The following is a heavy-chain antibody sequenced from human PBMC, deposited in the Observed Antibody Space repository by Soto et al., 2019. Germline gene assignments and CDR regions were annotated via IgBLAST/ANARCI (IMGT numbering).Heavy chain of an antibody. D-gene: IGHD3-3*01. CDR1: GFTFGDYA. J-gene: IGHJ4*02. V-gene: IGHV3-49*03. Sequence: GGSLRLSCTASGFTFGDYAMSWFRQAPGKGLEWVGFIRSKAYGGTTEYAASVKGRFTISRDDSKSIAYLQMNSLKTEDTAVYYCTRDHEFLEWLSSYWGQGTLVTVSS. CDR3: TRDHEFLEWLSSY. CDR2: IRSKAYGGTT.